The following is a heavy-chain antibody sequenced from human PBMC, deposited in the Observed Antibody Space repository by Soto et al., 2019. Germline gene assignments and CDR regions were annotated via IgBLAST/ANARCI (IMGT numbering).Heavy chain of an antibody. D-gene: IGHD1-26*01. Sequence: QVQLVQSGAEVKKPGASVKVSCKASGYTFTGHYIHWVRQAPEQGPEWMGEIGPESGATRYAQRFQGRVTMTRDMDITTVYMELNNLSPDDTAVYYCGRGRSGQIVVFYWGQGNPVNVSS. CDR2: IGPESGAT. CDR1: GYTFTGHY. J-gene: IGHJ4*02. CDR3: GRGRSGQIVVFY. V-gene: IGHV1-2*02.